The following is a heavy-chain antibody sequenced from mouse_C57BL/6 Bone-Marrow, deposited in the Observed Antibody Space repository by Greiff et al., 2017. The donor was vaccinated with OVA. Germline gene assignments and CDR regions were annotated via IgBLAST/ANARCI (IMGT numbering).Heavy chain of an antibody. Sequence: VQLQQSGPELVKPGASVKIPCKASGYTFTDYNMDWVKQSHGKSLEWIGDINPNNGGTIYNQKFKGKATLTVDKSSSTAYMELRSLTSEDTAVYYCARARWLLLFDYWGQGTTLTVSS. D-gene: IGHD2-3*01. CDR1: GYTFTDYN. J-gene: IGHJ2*01. V-gene: IGHV1-18*01. CDR3: ARARWLLLFDY. CDR2: INPNNGGT.